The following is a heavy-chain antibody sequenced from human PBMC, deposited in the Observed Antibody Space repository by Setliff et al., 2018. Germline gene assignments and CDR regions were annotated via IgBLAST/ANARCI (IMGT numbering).Heavy chain of an antibody. D-gene: IGHD4-17*01. V-gene: IGHV3-48*01. CDR1: GFTFNFYR. CDR3: ARLLNDYGDYRFDY. CDR2: IDNSGEKK. J-gene: IGHJ4*02. Sequence: GGSLRLSCAASGFTFNFYRMNWVRQAPGKGLEWISDIDNSGEKKYYADSVKGRFTISRDNSKNTLYLQMNSLRAEDTAVYYCARLLNDYGDYRFDYWGQGTLVTVSS.